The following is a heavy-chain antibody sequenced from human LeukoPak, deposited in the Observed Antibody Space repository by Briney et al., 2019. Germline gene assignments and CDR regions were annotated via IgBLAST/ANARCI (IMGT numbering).Heavy chain of an antibody. D-gene: IGHD6-6*01. Sequence: SETLSLTCTVSGGSISSYYWSWIRQPAGKGLEWIGRIYTSGSTYYNPSLKSRVTISVDTSKNQFSLKLSSVTAADTAVYYCAREVYSSSFPMFDYWGQGTLVTVSS. CDR2: IYTSGST. V-gene: IGHV4-4*07. J-gene: IGHJ4*02. CDR1: GGSISSYY. CDR3: AREVYSSSFPMFDY.